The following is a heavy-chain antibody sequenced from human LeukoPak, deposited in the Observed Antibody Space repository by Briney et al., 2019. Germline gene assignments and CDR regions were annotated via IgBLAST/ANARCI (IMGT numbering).Heavy chain of an antibody. CDR2: IYYSGST. CDR1: GGSISSYY. Sequence: SETLSLTCTVSGGSISSYYWSWIRQPPGKGLECIGYIYYSGSTNYNPSLKSRVTISVDTSKNQFSLKLSSVTAADTAVYYCARGPVGYSSSWYYFDYWGQGTLVTVSS. J-gene: IGHJ4*02. CDR3: ARGPVGYSSSWYYFDY. V-gene: IGHV4-59*01. D-gene: IGHD6-13*01.